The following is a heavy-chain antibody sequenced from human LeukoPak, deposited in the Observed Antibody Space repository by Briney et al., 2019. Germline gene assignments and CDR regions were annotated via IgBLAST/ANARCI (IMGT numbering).Heavy chain of an antibody. V-gene: IGHV4-39*01. D-gene: IGHD2-2*01. CDR3: AKLVPLATVFDFDY. J-gene: IGHJ4*02. CDR1: GGSMSSSSYR. Sequence: SETLSLTCTVSGGSMSSSSYRCGWIRQPPGKGLEWIANIQYNGKTDYNPSLKSRVTISVDTSKNQFSLRLGSVAAADTAVYYCAKLVPLATVFDFDYWGQGILVTVSS. CDR2: IQYNGKT.